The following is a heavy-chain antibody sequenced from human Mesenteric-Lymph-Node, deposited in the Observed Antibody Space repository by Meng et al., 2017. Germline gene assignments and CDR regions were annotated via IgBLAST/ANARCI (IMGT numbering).Heavy chain of an antibody. Sequence: SETLSLTCTVSGGSISSSSYYWGWIRQPPGKGLEWIGSIYYSGSTYYNPSLKSRVTISVDTSKNQFSLKLSSVTAADTAVYYCAVVVVTATVGYWGQGTLVTVSS. J-gene: IGHJ4*02. CDR3: AVVVVTATVGY. V-gene: IGHV4-39*07. CDR1: GGSISSSSYY. CDR2: IYYSGST. D-gene: IGHD2-21*02.